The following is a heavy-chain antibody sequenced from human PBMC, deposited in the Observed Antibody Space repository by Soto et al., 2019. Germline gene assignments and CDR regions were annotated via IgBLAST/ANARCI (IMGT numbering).Heavy chain of an antibody. V-gene: IGHV1-69*01. D-gene: IGHD3-22*01. CDR1: GGTFSSYA. Sequence: QVQLVQSGAEVKKPGSSVKVSCKASGGTFSSYAISWVRQAPGQGLDWLGCIIPIFGTANYAQKFQGRVTITADESTSTAYMELSSLRSEDTAVDYCARAVLDSSGSYYAYYYGMDVWGQGTTVTVSS. J-gene: IGHJ6*02. CDR2: IIPIFGTA. CDR3: ARAVLDSSGSYYAYYYGMDV.